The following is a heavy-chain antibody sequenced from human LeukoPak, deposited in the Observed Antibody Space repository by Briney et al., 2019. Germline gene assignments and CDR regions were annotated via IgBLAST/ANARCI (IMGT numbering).Heavy chain of an antibody. J-gene: IGHJ5*02. Sequence: GGSLRLSCAASGFTFSSYWMIWVRQATGKGLEWVANIKQDGSEKYYVGSVKGRFTISRDNAKNSLYLQMNSLRAEDTAVYYCARDSGVAPPWGQGTLVTVSS. D-gene: IGHD3-3*01. CDR1: GFTFSSYW. V-gene: IGHV3-7*01. CDR3: ARDSGVAPP. CDR2: IKQDGSEK.